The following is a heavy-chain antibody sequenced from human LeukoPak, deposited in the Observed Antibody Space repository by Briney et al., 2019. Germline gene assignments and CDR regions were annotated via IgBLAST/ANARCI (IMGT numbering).Heavy chain of an antibody. V-gene: IGHV3-74*01. CDR3: ARGHLLRFLEGPGFGF. D-gene: IGHD3-3*01. J-gene: IGHJ4*02. CDR2: MNSGGSIT. Sequence: GGSLRLSCAASGFTVSSNYMSWVRQAPGQGPVWVSRMNSGGSITNYADSVKGRFTISRDTAKNTLYLQMNSLRAEDTAVYYCARGHLLRFLEGPGFGFWGQGTLVTVSS. CDR1: GFTVSSNY.